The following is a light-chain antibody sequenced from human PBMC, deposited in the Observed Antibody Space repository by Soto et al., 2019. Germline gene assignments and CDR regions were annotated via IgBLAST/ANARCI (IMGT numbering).Light chain of an antibody. Sequence: QSALTQPASVSGSPGQSITISCTGTSRDVGSYNLVSWYQHHPGKAPKLMIYEGSKRPSGVSTRFSGSKSGNTASLTISGLQAEDESDYHCCSYSGSSNWVFGGGTKLTVL. CDR1: SRDVGSYNL. CDR2: EGS. CDR3: CSYSGSSNWV. J-gene: IGLJ3*02. V-gene: IGLV2-23*01.